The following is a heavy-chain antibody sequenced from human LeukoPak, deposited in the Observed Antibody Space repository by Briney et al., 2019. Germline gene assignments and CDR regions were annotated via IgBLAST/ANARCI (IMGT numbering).Heavy chain of an antibody. CDR1: GYSFPIYW. CDR2: IYPSDSDT. V-gene: IGHV5-51*01. CDR3: ARSECSGGDCSGKYFHH. D-gene: IGHD2-21*02. Sequence: GESLKISCKGSGYSFPIYWIGWLRQLPGKGLELMGIIYPSDSDTKYSPSFQGRVSISADKSISTAYLQWISLQASDTAMYYCARSECSGGDCSGKYFHHWGQGTLVTVSS. J-gene: IGHJ1*01.